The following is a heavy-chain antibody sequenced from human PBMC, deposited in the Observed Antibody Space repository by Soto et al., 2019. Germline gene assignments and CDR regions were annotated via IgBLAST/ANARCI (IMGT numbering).Heavy chain of an antibody. J-gene: IGHJ4*02. CDR3: ARAIAVAGNFDY. CDR2: IYYSGST. D-gene: IGHD6-19*01. V-gene: IGHV4-59*01. Sequence: SETLSLTCTVSGGSISSYYWSWIRQPPGKGLEWIGYIYYSGSTNYNPSLKSRVTISVDTSKNQFSLKLSSVTAADTAVYYCARAIAVAGNFDYWGQGTLVTVSS. CDR1: GGSISSYY.